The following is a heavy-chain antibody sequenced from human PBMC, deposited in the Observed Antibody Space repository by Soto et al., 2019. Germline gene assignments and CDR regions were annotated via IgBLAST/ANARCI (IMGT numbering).Heavy chain of an antibody. Sequence: TSETLSLTCTVSSGSISSGGYYWSWIRQHPGKGLEWIGNIYYSGSTYYNPSLKSRVTISVDTSKNHFSLKLSSVTAADTAVYYCAREYGSGSYYSPFDYWGQGTLVTVSS. J-gene: IGHJ4*02. CDR2: IYYSGST. CDR3: AREYGSGSYYSPFDY. CDR1: SGSISSGGYY. D-gene: IGHD3-10*01. V-gene: IGHV4-31*03.